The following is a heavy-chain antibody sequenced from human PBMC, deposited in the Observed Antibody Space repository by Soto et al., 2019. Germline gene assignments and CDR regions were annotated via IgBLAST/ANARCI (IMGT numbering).Heavy chain of an antibody. CDR2: IKQDGSEK. V-gene: IGHV3-7*01. CDR3: ARVGAAAALGAFDI. D-gene: IGHD6-13*01. CDR1: GFTFSSYW. J-gene: IGHJ3*02. Sequence: PGGSLRLSCAASGFTFSSYWMSWVRQAPGKGLEWVANIKQDGSEKYYVDSVKGRFTISRDNAKNSLYLQMNSLRAEDMAVYYCARVGAAAALGAFDIWGQGTMVTVSS.